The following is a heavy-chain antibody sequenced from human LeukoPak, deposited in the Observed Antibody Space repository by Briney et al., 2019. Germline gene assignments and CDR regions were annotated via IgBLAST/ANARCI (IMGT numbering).Heavy chain of an antibody. Sequence: PGGSLRLSCAASGFTVSSTYMSWVRQAPGKGLEWVSVIYSGGNTYYADSVKGRFTISRDNSKNTLYLQMNSLRAEDTAVYYCARDGCTGDSRGGCPWYFQHWGQGTLVTVSS. CDR3: ARDGCTGDSRGGCPWYFQH. CDR1: GFTVSSTY. J-gene: IGHJ1*01. D-gene: IGHD2-8*02. V-gene: IGHV3-53*01. CDR2: IYSGGNT.